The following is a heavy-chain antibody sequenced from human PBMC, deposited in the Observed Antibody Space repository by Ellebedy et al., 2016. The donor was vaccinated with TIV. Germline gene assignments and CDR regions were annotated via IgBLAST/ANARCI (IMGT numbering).Heavy chain of an antibody. V-gene: IGHV3-30*18. Sequence: PGGSLRLSCAASGFTFSAYAMHWVRQAPGKGPEWLAIFSYDGTSENYADFVKGRFTVSRDNTKNTLSLLMNSLIAEDTAVYYCAKGVISQYFDSWGQGTLVTVSS. D-gene: IGHD3-10*01. CDR3: AKGVISQYFDS. CDR2: FSYDGTSE. CDR1: GFTFSAYA. J-gene: IGHJ4*02.